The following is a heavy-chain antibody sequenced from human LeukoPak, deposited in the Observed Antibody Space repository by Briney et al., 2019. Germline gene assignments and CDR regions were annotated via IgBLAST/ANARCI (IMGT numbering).Heavy chain of an antibody. CDR2: INPNGGGT. CDR1: GYTFTGYY. CDR3: AREGDYDSSGSNFDY. D-gene: IGHD3-22*01. V-gene: IGHV1-2*02. J-gene: IGHJ4*02. Sequence: ASVKVSCKASGYTFTGYYMHWVRQAPGQGLEWMGWINPNGGGTNYAQKLQGRVTMTTDTSTSTAYMELRSLRSDDTAVYYCAREGDYDSSGSNFDYWGQGTLVTVSS.